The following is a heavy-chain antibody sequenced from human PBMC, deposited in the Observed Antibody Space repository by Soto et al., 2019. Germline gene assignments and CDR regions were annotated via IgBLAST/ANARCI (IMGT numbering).Heavy chain of an antibody. CDR1: GGSISSGGYY. D-gene: IGHD2-2*01. CDR2: IYYSGST. CDR3: ARLCILVVPAAMGEPTRWFDS. V-gene: IGHV4-31*03. Sequence: SETLSLTCTVSGGSISSGGYYWSWIRQHPGKGLEWIGYIYYSGSTYYNQSLKSRVTISVDTSKNQFSLKLSSVTAADTAVYYFARLCILVVPAAMGEPTRWFDSWGQGTLVTVSS. J-gene: IGHJ5*01.